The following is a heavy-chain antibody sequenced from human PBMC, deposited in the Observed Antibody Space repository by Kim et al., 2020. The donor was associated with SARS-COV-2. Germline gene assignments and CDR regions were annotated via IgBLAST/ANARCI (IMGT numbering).Heavy chain of an antibody. V-gene: IGHV4-31*03. CDR3: ARGSGGSSWVRYWFDP. D-gene: IGHD6-13*01. CDR1: GGSISSGGYY. J-gene: IGHJ5*02. CDR2: IYYSGST. Sequence: SETLSLTCTVSGGSISSGGYYWSWIRQHPGKGLEWIGYIYYSGSTYYNPSLKSRVTISVDTSKNQFSLKLSSVTAADTAVYYCARGSGGSSWVRYWFDPWGQGTLVTVSS.